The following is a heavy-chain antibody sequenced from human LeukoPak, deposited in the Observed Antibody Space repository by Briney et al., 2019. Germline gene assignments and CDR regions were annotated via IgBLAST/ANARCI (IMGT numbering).Heavy chain of an antibody. D-gene: IGHD6-19*01. CDR1: GYMFNGFY. CDR3: ERVVAVTGTPVYYMDV. Sequence: ASVKVSCKASGYMFNGFYMHWVRQAPGQGLELIGLINPNSGGTNYAQKFQGRVTMTRDTSISTAYMDLNRLRSDDTAVYYCERVVAVTGTPVYYMDVWGKGTTVTVSS. J-gene: IGHJ6*03. CDR2: INPNSGGT. V-gene: IGHV1-2*02.